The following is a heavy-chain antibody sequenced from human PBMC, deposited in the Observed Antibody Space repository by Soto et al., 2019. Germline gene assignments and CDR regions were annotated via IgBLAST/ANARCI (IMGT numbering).Heavy chain of an antibody. D-gene: IGHD5-18*01. CDR2: ISGSGGST. Sequence: EVQLLESGGGLVQPGGSLRLSCAASGFTFSSYAMSWVRQAPGKGLEWVSAISGSGGSTYYADSVKGRFTISRDNSKNKLYLQMNRLRAEETAVYYCARTLYSYGTDYWGQGTLVTVSS. CDR3: ARTLYSYGTDY. CDR1: GFTFSSYA. V-gene: IGHV3-23*01. J-gene: IGHJ4*02.